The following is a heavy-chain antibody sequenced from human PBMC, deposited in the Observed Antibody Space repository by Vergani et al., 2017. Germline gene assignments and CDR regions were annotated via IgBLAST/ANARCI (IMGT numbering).Heavy chain of an antibody. Sequence: EVQLVESGGGVVQPGGSLRLSCAASGFTFDDYAMHWVRQAPGKGLEWVSLISGDGGSTYYADSVKGRFTISRDNSKNSLYLQMNSLRTEDTALYYCARGGDYYDPGRYFDLWGRGTLVTVSS. CDR2: ISGDGGST. CDR1: GFTFDDYA. CDR3: ARGGDYYDPGRYFDL. V-gene: IGHV3-43*02. J-gene: IGHJ2*01. D-gene: IGHD3-22*01.